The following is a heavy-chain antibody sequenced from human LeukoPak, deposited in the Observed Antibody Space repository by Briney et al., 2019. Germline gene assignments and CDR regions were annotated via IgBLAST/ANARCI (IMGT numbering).Heavy chain of an antibody. CDR2: IYYSGST. D-gene: IGHD3-10*01. CDR1: GGSISSGGYY. J-gene: IGHJ4*02. CDR3: AREYASGSYYMPYFDY. V-gene: IGHV4-31*03. Sequence: SETLSLTCTVSGGSISSGGYYWSLIRQHPGKGLEWIGYIYYSGSTYYNPSLKSRVTISVDTSKNQFSLKLSSVTAADTAVYYCAREYASGSYYMPYFDYWGQGTLVTVSS.